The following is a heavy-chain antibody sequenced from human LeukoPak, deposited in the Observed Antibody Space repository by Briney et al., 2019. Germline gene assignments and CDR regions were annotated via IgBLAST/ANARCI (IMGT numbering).Heavy chain of an antibody. CDR2: ISYDGSNK. CDR1: GFTFSSYA. D-gene: IGHD3-16*02. CDR3: AKEGLVYVWGSYRPSGARYFDY. J-gene: IGHJ4*02. Sequence: PGGSLRLSCAASGFTFSSYAMHWVRQAPGKGLEWVAVISYDGSNKYYADSVKGRFTISRDNSKNTLYLQMNSLRAEDTAVYYCAKEGLVYVWGSYRPSGARYFDYWGQGTLVTVSS. V-gene: IGHV3-30-3*01.